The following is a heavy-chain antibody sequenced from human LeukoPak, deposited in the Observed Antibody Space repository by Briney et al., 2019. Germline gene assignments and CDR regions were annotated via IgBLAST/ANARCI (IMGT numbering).Heavy chain of an antibody. CDR3: AKDSIAVAPGDY. CDR1: GFTFSSYG. CDR2: ISYDGSNK. Sequence: GGSLRLSCAASGFTFSSYGMHWVRQAPGKGLEWVAVISYDGSNKYYADSVKGRFTISRDNSKNTLYVQMNSLRAEDTAVYYCAKDSIAVAPGDYWGQGTLVTVSS. D-gene: IGHD6-13*01. V-gene: IGHV3-30*18. J-gene: IGHJ4*02.